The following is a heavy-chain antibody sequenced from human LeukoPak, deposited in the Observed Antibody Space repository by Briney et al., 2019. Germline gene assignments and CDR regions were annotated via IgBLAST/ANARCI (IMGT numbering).Heavy chain of an antibody. V-gene: IGHV1-69*05. J-gene: IGHJ5*02. D-gene: IGHD3-10*01. CDR1: GGTFSSYA. CDR2: IITIFGTA. CDR3: ARGLVMGRAGPLGRGWFDP. Sequence: SVKVSCKASGGTFSSYAISWVRQAPGQGLEWMGGIITIFGTANYAQKFQGRVTITTDESTSTAYMELSSLRSEDTAVYYCARGLVMGRAGPLGRGWFDPWGQGTLVTVSS.